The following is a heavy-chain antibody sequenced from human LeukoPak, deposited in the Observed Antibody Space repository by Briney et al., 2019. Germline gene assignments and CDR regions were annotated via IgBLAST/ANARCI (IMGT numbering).Heavy chain of an antibody. Sequence: SQTLSLTCTVSGDSISTYYWSWIRQPPGKGLEWIGYIYHSGSTKYNPSLKSRVTISLDTSKNLFSLNLRSVTAAGTAVYYCARDSATVTSYWYFDLWGRGTLVTVSS. CDR1: GDSISTYY. CDR3: ARDSATVTSYWYFDL. J-gene: IGHJ2*01. V-gene: IGHV4-59*01. D-gene: IGHD4-17*01. CDR2: IYHSGST.